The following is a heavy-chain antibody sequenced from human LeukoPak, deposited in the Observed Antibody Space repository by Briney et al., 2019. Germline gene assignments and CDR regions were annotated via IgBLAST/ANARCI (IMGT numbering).Heavy chain of an antibody. CDR2: IYYGGSN. Sequence: SETLSLTCAVYGGSFSGYDWSWIRQPPGKGLEWIGDIYYGGSNKYPPSLRSRVTLSVDTHKHQFSLTLSSVPAADTAVYYCPRGRVLWFGDSPHWLHPWGQGTLLTVSS. V-gene: IGHV4-59*01. CDR3: PRGRVLWFGDSPHWLHP. J-gene: IGHJ5*02. D-gene: IGHD3-10*01. CDR1: GGSFSGYD.